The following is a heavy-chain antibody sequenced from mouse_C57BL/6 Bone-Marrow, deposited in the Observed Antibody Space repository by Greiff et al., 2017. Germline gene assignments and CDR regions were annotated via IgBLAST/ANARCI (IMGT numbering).Heavy chain of an antibody. J-gene: IGHJ3*01. D-gene: IGHD2-5*01. CDR2: IDPNRGGT. Sequence: VQLQQPGAELVKPGASVKLSCKASGYTFPSYWMPWVKQRPGRGLEWIGRIDPNRGGTRYNEKFKSKATLTVDKPSSTAYMQLSSLTSEDSAVYYCARGGYSNLFAYWGQGTLVTVSA. CDR3: ARGGYSNLFAY. V-gene: IGHV1-72*01. CDR1: GYTFPSYW.